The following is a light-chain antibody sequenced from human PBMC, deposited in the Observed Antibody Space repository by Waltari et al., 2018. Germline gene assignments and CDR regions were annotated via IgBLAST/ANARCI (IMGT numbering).Light chain of an antibody. CDR1: NTGSKS. V-gene: IGLV3-21*03. Sequence: SYVLPQPPSVSVAPGTTARITCGGNNTGSKSVHWYQQKPGQAPVLVVYDDSDRPSGIPERFSGSNSGNTATPTISRVEAGDEADYYCQVWDSSSDLFYAFGTGTKVTVL. CDR3: QVWDSSSDLFYA. CDR2: DDS. J-gene: IGLJ1*01.